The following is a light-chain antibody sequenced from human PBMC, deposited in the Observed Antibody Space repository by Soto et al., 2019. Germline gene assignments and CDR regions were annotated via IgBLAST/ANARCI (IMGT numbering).Light chain of an antibody. V-gene: IGKV1-5*01. CDR2: DAS. Sequence: DIQMTQSPCTLSASVGDRVTSTFRASQSISSWLAWYQQKPGKAPKLLIYDASSLESGVPSRFSGSGSGTDFTLTISSLEPEDFAVYYCQQRSNYINCGQGTRREIK. CDR1: QSISSW. J-gene: IGKJ5*01. CDR3: QQRSNYIN.